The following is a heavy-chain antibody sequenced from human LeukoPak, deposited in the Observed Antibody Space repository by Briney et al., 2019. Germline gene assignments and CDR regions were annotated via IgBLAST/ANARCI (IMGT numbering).Heavy chain of an antibody. J-gene: IGHJ4*02. CDR2: VYTTGST. Sequence: PSETLSLTCTVSSGSIGTFYWTWVRQPAGKGLEWIGHVYTTGSTAYNPSLKSRVTISLDKSRNEFSLRLTSVTAADTAVYNCARGNLYDSRGLLDFWGQGTLVTISS. D-gene: IGHD3-22*01. CDR3: ARGNLYDSRGLLDF. V-gene: IGHV4-4*07. CDR1: SGSIGTFY.